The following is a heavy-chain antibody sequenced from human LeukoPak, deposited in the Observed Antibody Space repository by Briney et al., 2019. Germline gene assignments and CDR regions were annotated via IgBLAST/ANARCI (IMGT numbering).Heavy chain of an antibody. V-gene: IGHV1-18*01. Sequence: VASVKVSCKASGYTFTSYGISWVRQAPGQGLEWMGWISAYNGNTNYEQKFQGRLTMTTDTSTSTAYMELRSLRSDDTAVYYCARGIDSASPPLGTFEIWGQGTMVTVSS. CDR3: ARGIDSASPPLGTFEI. CDR2: ISAYNGNT. J-gene: IGHJ3*02. CDR1: GYTFTSYG. D-gene: IGHD1-26*01.